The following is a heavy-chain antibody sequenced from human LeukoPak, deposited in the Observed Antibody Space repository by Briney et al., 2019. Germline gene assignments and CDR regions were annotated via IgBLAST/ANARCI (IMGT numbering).Heavy chain of an antibody. CDR2: MNPNSGNT. J-gene: IGHJ5*02. Sequence: GASVKVSCKASGYTFTSYDINWVRQATGQGLEWMGWMNPNSGNTGYAQKFQGRVTMTRNTSISTAYMELSSLRSEDTAVYYCARREDILTGYYRSNWLDPWGQGTLVTVSS. CDR3: ARREDILTGYYRSNWLDP. V-gene: IGHV1-8*01. CDR1: GYTFTSYD. D-gene: IGHD3-9*01.